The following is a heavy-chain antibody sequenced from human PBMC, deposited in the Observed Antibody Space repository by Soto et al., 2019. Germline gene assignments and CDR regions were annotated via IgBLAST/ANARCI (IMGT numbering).Heavy chain of an antibody. Sequence: QPGGSLRLSCSVSGFSFSNYAMHWVRQAPGKGLQYVSSISNNGGSTYYAKSVKGRFTISRDNSKNTLYLQMSSLRAEDTAVYYCVKDRYVDYWGQGTLVTVSP. CDR3: VKDRYVDY. V-gene: IGHV3-64D*06. J-gene: IGHJ4*02. CDR2: ISNNGGST. CDR1: GFSFSNYA.